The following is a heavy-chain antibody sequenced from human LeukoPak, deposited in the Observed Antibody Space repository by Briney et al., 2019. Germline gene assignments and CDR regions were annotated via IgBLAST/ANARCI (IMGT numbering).Heavy chain of an antibody. CDR1: GGSISSYY. CDR2: IYYSGST. J-gene: IGHJ4*02. Sequence: XTXSLTCTVSGGSISSYYWSWIRQPPGKGLEWIGYIYYSGSTNYNPSLKSRVTISVDTSKNQFSLKLSSVTAADTAVYYCARDQGRYGSGYYYGSFDYWGQGTLVTVSS. V-gene: IGHV4-59*01. D-gene: IGHD3-22*01. CDR3: ARDQGRYGSGYYYGSFDY.